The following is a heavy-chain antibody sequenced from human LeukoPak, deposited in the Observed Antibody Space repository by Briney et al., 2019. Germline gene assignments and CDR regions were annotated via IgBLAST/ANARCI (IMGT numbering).Heavy chain of an antibody. J-gene: IGHJ3*02. CDR3: ARVQGYDSSGYYFGPYDAFDI. D-gene: IGHD3-22*01. V-gene: IGHV4-39*07. CDR1: GDSIASTIYY. Sequence: SETLSLTCSVSGDSIASTIYYWGWIRQPPGKGLEWIGNIYYSGSTYYTPSLKSRVIISIDTSKNQFSLKVAAVTAADTAVYYCARVQGYDSSGYYFGPYDAFDIWGQGTMVTVSS. CDR2: IYYSGST.